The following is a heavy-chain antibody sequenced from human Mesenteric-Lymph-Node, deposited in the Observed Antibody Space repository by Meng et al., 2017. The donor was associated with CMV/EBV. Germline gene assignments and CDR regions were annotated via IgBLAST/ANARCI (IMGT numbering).Heavy chain of an antibody. CDR1: GGSISNSSYY. Sequence: GSLRLSCTVSGGSISNSSYYWGWIRQPPGKGLEWIGSIYYSGSTYYNPSLKSRVTISVDTSKNQFSLKLSSVTAADTAVYYCARDCVVPAAIRYFDYWGQGTLVTVSS. CDR2: IYYSGST. CDR3: ARDCVVPAAIRYFDY. V-gene: IGHV4-39*07. J-gene: IGHJ4*02. D-gene: IGHD2-2*01.